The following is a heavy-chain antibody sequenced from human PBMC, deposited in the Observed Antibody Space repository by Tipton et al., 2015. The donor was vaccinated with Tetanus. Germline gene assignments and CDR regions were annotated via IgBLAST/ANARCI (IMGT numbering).Heavy chain of an antibody. CDR1: GGSISGGRYY. CDR3: ARDQARGARGWNYFDY. J-gene: IGHJ4*02. Sequence: TLSLTCTVSGGSISGGRYYWSWIRQRPGKGLEWIGDIYSSGSTYSDPSLRGRVTISVDTSKNQFSLRSNSVTAADTAVYYCARDQARGARGWNYFDYWGLGTLVTVSS. CDR2: IYSSGST. D-gene: IGHD1-26*01. V-gene: IGHV4-31*03.